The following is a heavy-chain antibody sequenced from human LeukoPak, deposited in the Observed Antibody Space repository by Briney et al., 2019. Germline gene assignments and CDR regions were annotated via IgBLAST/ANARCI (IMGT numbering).Heavy chain of an antibody. V-gene: IGHV4-39*01. Sequence: SETLSLTCTVSGGSISSSSYYWGWIRQPPGKGLKWIGSIYYSGSTYYNPSLKNRVTISVDTSKNQFSLKLSSVTAADTAVYYCARVGYSYGYRIAAAGKGYFDYWGQGTLVTVSS. CDR3: ARVGYSYGYRIAAAGKGYFDY. CDR1: GGSISSSSYY. J-gene: IGHJ4*02. D-gene: IGHD5-18*01. CDR2: IYYSGST.